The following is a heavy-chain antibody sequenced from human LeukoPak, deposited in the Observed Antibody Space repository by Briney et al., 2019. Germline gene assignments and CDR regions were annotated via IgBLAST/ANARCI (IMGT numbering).Heavy chain of an antibody. CDR3: ARDSLPGPFGSDAFDI. CDR1: GFTFRNYV. V-gene: IGHV3-21*01. CDR2: ISSSSSYI. D-gene: IGHD3-10*01. J-gene: IGHJ3*02. Sequence: GGSLRLSCAASGFTFRNYVIHWVRQAPGKGLERVSSISSSSSYIYYADSVKGRFTISRDNAKNSLYLQMNSLRAEDTAVYYCARDSLPGPFGSDAFDIWGQGTMVTVSS.